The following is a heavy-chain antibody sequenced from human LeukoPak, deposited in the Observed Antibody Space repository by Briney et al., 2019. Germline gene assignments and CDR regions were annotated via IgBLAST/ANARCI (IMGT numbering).Heavy chain of an antibody. CDR1: GDSVSSNGAA. V-gene: IGHV6-1*01. CDR2: TYYRSKWYS. J-gene: IGHJ3*02. Sequence: SQTLLLTCAISGDSVSSNGAAWHWIRQSPARGLEWLGRTYYRSKWYSDYAVSVKSRITINPDTSKNQFSLQLNSVTPEDTAVYYCARLRTTIWPLDTFDIWGLGTVVAVSS. CDR3: ARLRTTIWPLDTFDI. D-gene: IGHD3-3*01.